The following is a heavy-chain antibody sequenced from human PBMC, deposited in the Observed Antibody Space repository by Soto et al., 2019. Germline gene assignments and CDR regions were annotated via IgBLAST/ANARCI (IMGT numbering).Heavy chain of an antibody. V-gene: IGHV1-3*01. Sequence: QAQLVQSGAEMKKPGASVKVSCKATGYTFSAYTMNWVRQAPGQSLEWMGWINAGSGNTKNSQNFPGRVSITRDTSASTVYRELTGLTSEATAVYYCARDTETLGPRANDALDIWGQGTMVTVSS. CDR3: ARDTETLGPRANDALDI. J-gene: IGHJ3*02. CDR2: INAGSGNT. CDR1: GYTFSAYT. D-gene: IGHD3-3*02.